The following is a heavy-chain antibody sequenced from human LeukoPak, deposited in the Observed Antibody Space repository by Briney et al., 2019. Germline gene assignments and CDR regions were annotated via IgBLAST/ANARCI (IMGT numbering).Heavy chain of an antibody. CDR1: GGSISSSSYY. Sequence: SETLSLTCTVSGGSISSSSYYWGWIRQPPGKGLEWIGSIYYSGSTYYNPSLKSRVTISVDTSKNQFSLKLSSVTAADTAVYYCARRGYSSGWYGEDFGWFDPWGQRTLVTVSS. CDR3: ARRGYSSGWYGEDFGWFDP. J-gene: IGHJ5*02. CDR2: IYYSGST. D-gene: IGHD6-19*01. V-gene: IGHV4-39*01.